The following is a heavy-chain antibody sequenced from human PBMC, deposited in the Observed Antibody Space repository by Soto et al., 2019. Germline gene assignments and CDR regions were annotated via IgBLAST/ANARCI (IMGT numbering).Heavy chain of an antibody. Sequence: GASVKVSCKASGGTFSSYAISWVRQAPGQGLEWMGGIIPIFGTANYAQKFQGRVTITADESTSTAYMELSSLRSEDTAVYYCARGGSSGWYVGVWGQGTLVTVSS. J-gene: IGHJ4*02. CDR2: IIPIFGTA. CDR3: ARGGSSGWYVGV. V-gene: IGHV1-69*13. CDR1: GGTFSSYA. D-gene: IGHD6-19*01.